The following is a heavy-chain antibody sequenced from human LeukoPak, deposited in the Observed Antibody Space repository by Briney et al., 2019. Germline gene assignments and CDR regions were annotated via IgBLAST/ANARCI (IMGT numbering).Heavy chain of an antibody. J-gene: IGHJ5*02. CDR1: GGTFSSYA. CDR3: ARDGRVLWFGDGQVGNWFDP. CDR2: IIPIFGTA. D-gene: IGHD3-10*01. V-gene: IGHV1-69*13. Sequence: ASVKVSCKASGGTFSSYAISWVRQAPGQGLEWMGGIIPIFGTANYAQKFQGRVTITADESTSTAYMELSSLRSEDTAVYYCARDGRVLWFGDGQVGNWFDPWGQGTLVTVSS.